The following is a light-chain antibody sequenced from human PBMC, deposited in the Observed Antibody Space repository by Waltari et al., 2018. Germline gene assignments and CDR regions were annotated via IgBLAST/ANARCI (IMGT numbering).Light chain of an antibody. J-gene: IGKJ4*01. CDR1: KSVSSNF. CDR2: DAS. Sequence: EIVLTQSPGALSLSPGERATLSCRASKSVSSNFFAWYQQSPGQAPRLLIYDASTRDTGIPSRFSGSGSGTDFTLTISRLEPEDFAVYYCQQYGSSPKVTFGGGTKVEIK. CDR3: QQYGSSPKVT. V-gene: IGKV3-20*01.